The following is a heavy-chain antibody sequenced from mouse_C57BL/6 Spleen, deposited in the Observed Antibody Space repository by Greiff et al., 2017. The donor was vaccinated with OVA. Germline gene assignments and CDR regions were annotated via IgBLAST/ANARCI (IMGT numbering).Heavy chain of an antibody. CDR2: IHPNSGST. V-gene: IGHV1-64*01. CDR1: GYTFTSYW. D-gene: IGHD1-1*01. CDR3: ARDYYGSEDY. J-gene: IGHJ2*01. Sequence: VQLQQSGAELVKPGASVKLSCKASGYTFTSYWMHWVKQRPGQGLEWIGMIHPNSGSTNYNEKFKSKATLTVDKSSSTAYMQLSSLTSEDSAVYYCARDYYGSEDYWGQGTTLTVSS.